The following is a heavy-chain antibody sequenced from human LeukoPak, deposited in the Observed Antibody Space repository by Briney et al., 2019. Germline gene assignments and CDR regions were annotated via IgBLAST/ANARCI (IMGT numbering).Heavy chain of an antibody. J-gene: IGHJ4*02. Sequence: QAGGSLRLSCAASGFTFSSYGMHWVPQAPGKGLEGVAVIWYYGSNKYYADSVKARFTISRDNSKNTLYLQMNRLSAEDTAVYYCAKDARPYSSGWYGYFDYWGQGNLVTVSS. D-gene: IGHD6-19*01. V-gene: IGHV3-33*06. CDR2: IWYYGSNK. CDR3: AKDARPYSSGWYGYFDY. CDR1: GFTFSSYG.